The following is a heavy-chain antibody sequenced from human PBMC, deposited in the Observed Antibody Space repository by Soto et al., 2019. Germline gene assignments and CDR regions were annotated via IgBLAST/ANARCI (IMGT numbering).Heavy chain of an antibody. Sequence: SETLSLTCAVYGGSFSGYYWSWIRQPPGKGLEWIGEINHSGSTNYNPSLKSRVTISVDTSKNQFSLKLSSVTAADTAVYYCARGWVAAYQLPPGPWGYYFDYWGQGTLVTVSS. V-gene: IGHV4-34*01. CDR1: GGSFSGYY. CDR3: ARGWVAAYQLPPGPWGYYFDY. J-gene: IGHJ4*02. CDR2: INHSGST. D-gene: IGHD2-2*01.